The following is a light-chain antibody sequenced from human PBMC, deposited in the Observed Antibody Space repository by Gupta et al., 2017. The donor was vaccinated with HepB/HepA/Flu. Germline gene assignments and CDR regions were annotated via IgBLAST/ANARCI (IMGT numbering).Light chain of an antibody. J-gene: IGLJ2*01. CDR1: SSDVGGYKF. CDR2: EVS. CDR3: SSHAGGNNVL. Sequence: SALTQPPSASGSPGQSITISCTGTSSDVGGYKFVSWYQQHPGKAPKLMIYEVSKRPSGVPERFSGSKSGNTASLTVSGLQTEDEADYYCSSHAGGNNVLFGGGTKVTVL. V-gene: IGLV2-8*01.